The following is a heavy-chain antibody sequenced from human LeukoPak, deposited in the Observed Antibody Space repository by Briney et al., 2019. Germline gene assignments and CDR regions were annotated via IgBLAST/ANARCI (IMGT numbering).Heavy chain of an antibody. D-gene: IGHD3-10*01. J-gene: IGHJ4*02. V-gene: IGHV3-73*01. Sequence: GGSLRLSCAASGFTFSGSAMHWVRQASGKGLEWVGRIRSKANSYATAYAASVKGRFTISRDDSKNTAYLQMNSLKTEDTAVYYCRGVESSSGRDYWGQGTLVTVSS. CDR2: IRSKANSYAT. CDR1: GFTFSGSA. CDR3: RGVESSSGRDY.